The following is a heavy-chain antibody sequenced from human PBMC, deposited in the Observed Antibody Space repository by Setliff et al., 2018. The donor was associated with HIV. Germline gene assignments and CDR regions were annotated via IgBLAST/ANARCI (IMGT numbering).Heavy chain of an antibody. Sequence: PSETLSLTCTVSGAFSSISSYHWGWIRQSPGKGLEWIGQISYSGTTNYNPSLKSRVTISVDTSKNQFSLTLSSLSAADTAVYYCTRGRSMPTLTTWGQGALVTVSS. V-gene: IGHV4-59*08. CDR1: GAFSSISSYH. CDR3: TRGRSMPTLTT. CDR2: ISYSGTT. J-gene: IGHJ4*02. D-gene: IGHD3-22*01.